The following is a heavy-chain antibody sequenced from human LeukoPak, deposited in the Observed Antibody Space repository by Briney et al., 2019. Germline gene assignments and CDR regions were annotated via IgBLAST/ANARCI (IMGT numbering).Heavy chain of an antibody. CDR1: GGSFSGYY. CDR2: INHSGST. J-gene: IGHJ4*02. Sequence: SEALSLTCAVYGGSFSGYYWSWIRQPPGKGLEWIGEINHSGSTNYNPSLKSRVTISVDTSKNQFSLTLSSVTAADTAVYYCARGIRPLYYDFWSGHYYFDYWGQGTLVTVSS. CDR3: ARGIRPLYYDFWSGHYYFDY. D-gene: IGHD3-3*01. V-gene: IGHV4-34*01.